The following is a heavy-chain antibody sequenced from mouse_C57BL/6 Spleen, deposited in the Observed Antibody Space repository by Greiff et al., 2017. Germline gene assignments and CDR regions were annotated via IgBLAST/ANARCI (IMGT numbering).Heavy chain of an antibody. CDR3: AKGGYYGSSYYWYFDV. Sequence: VQLQQSGPELVKPGASVKISCKASGYSFTGYYMNWVKQSPEKSLEWIGEINPSTGGTTYNQKFKAKATLTVDKSSSTAYMQLKSLTSDDSAVYYCAKGGYYGSSYYWYFDVWGTGTTVTVSS. CDR2: INPSTGGT. J-gene: IGHJ1*03. D-gene: IGHD1-1*01. V-gene: IGHV1-42*01. CDR1: GYSFTGYY.